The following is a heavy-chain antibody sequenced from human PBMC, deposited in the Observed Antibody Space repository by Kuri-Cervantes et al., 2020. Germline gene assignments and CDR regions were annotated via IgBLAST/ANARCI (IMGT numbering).Heavy chain of an antibody. CDR2: IYYSGST. CDR1: GGSVSSGSYY. V-gene: IGHV4-61*01. D-gene: IGHD2-21*01. Sequence: SETLSLTCTVSGGSVSSGSYYWSWIRQPPGKGLEWIGYIYYSGSTNYNPSLKSRVTISVDTSKNQFSLKLSSVTAADTAVYYCARAGSWGIYYFDYWGQGTLVTVSS. J-gene: IGHJ4*02. CDR3: ARAGSWGIYYFDY.